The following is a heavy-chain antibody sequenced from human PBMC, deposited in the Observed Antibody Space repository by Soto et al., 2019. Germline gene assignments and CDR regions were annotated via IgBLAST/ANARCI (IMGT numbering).Heavy chain of an antibody. CDR1: GGSFSGYY. J-gene: IGHJ6*03. D-gene: IGHD2-2*01. V-gene: IGHV4-34*01. CDR2: INHSGST. CDR3: ARGMGPIVVVPAASDVHPSGRSYYYMDV. Sequence: PSETLSLTCAVYGGSFSGYYWSWIRQPPGKGLEWIGEINHSGSTNYNPSLKSRVTISVDTSKNQFSLKLSSVTAADTAVYYCARGMGPIVVVPAASDVHPSGRSYYYMDVWGKGPTVTVSS.